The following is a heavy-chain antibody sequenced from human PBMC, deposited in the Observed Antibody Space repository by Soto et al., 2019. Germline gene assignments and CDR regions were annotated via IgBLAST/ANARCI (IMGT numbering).Heavy chain of an antibody. Sequence: QVQLQESGPGLVKPSETLSLTCTVSGGSISSYYWSWIRQPAGKGLEWIGRINTSGSTNYNPSLKSRVTMSVDTSKNQFSLKLSSVTAADTAVYYCARARVVTAIRDYYYYYGMDVWGQGTTVTVSS. CDR1: GGSISSYY. V-gene: IGHV4-4*07. CDR3: ARARVVTAIRDYYYYYGMDV. CDR2: INTSGST. J-gene: IGHJ6*02. D-gene: IGHD2-21*02.